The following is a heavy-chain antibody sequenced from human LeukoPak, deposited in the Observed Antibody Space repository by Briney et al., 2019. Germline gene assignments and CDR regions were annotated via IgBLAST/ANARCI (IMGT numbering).Heavy chain of an antibody. Sequence: SQTLSLTCVLSGDSVSSNSAAWNWIRQSPSRGLEWLGRTYYRSKWYVDYPVSVKSRITINADTSRNQFSLHLVSVTPDDTAVYYCTTSGYESAFFDYWGQGTLVTVSS. CDR1: GDSVSSNSAA. V-gene: IGHV6-1*01. CDR3: TTSGYESAFFDY. CDR2: TYYRSKWYV. J-gene: IGHJ4*02. D-gene: IGHD5-12*01.